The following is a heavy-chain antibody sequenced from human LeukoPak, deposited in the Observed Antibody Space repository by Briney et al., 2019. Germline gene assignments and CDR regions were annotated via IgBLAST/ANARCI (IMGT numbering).Heavy chain of an antibody. Sequence: GGSLRLSCAASGFTFSRYWIHWVRQAPGKGLVWVSRINSDGSDTVYADSVRGRFTIFRDNAKNTLYLQMNSLRADDTAVYYCLSAVGPSEYWGQGTLVTVSS. CDR2: INSDGSDT. CDR3: LSAVGPSEY. D-gene: IGHD1-26*01. V-gene: IGHV3-74*01. CDR1: GFTFSRYW. J-gene: IGHJ4*02.